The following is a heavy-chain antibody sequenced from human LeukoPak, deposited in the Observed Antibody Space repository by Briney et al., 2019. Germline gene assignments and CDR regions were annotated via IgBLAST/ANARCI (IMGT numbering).Heavy chain of an antibody. CDR1: GSTFNSYA. CDR3: ARGPGVTYYYYYMDV. J-gene: IGHJ6*03. Sequence: PGGSLRLSCAASGSTFNSYAMHWVRQAPGKGLEYVSAISSNGGSTYYANSVKGRFTISRDNSKNTLYLQMGSLRAEDMAVYYCARGPGVTYYYYYMDVWGKGTTVTVSS. D-gene: IGHD2-21*02. V-gene: IGHV3-64*01. CDR2: ISSNGGST.